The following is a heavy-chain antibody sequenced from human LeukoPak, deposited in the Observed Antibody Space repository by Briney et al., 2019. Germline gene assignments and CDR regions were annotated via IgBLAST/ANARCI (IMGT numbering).Heavy chain of an antibody. CDR2: VFYNGNT. Sequence: MPSETLSLTCTVSGDSITNSNYFWGWIRQPPGQGLEWIGEVFYNGNTHYNPSLKSRVIISTDTSKNQFSLTLTAVTAPDTAIYYCARRSPLVVVTAAHYYDYWGQGTLVTVSS. V-gene: IGHV4-39*01. CDR1: GDSITNSNYF. D-gene: IGHD2-21*02. CDR3: ARRSPLVVVTAAHYYDY. J-gene: IGHJ4*02.